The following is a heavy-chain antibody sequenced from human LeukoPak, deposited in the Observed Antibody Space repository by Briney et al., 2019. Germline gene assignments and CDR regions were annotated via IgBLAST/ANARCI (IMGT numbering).Heavy chain of an antibody. CDR3: ARDVTMIVVAPGY. J-gene: IGHJ4*02. Sequence: VASVKVSCKASGYTFTNYDVNWVRQATGQGLEWMGWISAYNGNTNYAQKLQGRVTMTTDTSTSTAYMELRSLRSDDTAVYYCARDVTMIVVAPGYWGQGTLVTVSS. V-gene: IGHV1-18*01. D-gene: IGHD3-22*01. CDR1: GYTFTNYD. CDR2: ISAYNGNT.